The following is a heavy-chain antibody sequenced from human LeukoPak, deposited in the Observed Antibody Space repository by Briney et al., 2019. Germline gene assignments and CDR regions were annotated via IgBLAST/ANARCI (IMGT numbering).Heavy chain of an antibody. V-gene: IGHV4-34*01. CDR3: VREAQYCSSTSCYGQYFQH. CDR1: GGSFSGYY. CDR2: INHSGST. Sequence: SETLSLTCAVYGGSFSGYYWSWIRQPPGKGLEWIGEINHSGSTNYNPSLKSRVTISVDTSKNQFSLKLSSVTAADTAVYYCVREAQYCSSTSCYGQYFQHWGQGTLVTVSS. D-gene: IGHD2-2*01. J-gene: IGHJ1*01.